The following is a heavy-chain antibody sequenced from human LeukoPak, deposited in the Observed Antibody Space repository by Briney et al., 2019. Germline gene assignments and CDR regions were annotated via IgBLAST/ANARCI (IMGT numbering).Heavy chain of an antibody. Sequence: GGSLRLSCAGSGFTFSTFWMTWVRQAPGKGLEWVSVIYSGGSTNYADSVKGRFTISRDNSKNTLYLQMNSLRVEDTAVYYCASVKYYYDSFYFDYWGQGTLVTVSS. CDR2: IYSGGST. V-gene: IGHV3-66*01. CDR1: GFTFSTFW. J-gene: IGHJ4*02. CDR3: ASVKYYYDSFYFDY. D-gene: IGHD3-10*01.